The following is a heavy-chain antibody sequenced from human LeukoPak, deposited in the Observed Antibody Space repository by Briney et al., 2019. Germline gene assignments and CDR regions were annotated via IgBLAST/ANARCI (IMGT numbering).Heavy chain of an antibody. D-gene: IGHD3-10*01. CDR1: GFTFSSYS. V-gene: IGHV3-48*01. CDR2: ISSSSSTI. CDR3: ARDLPYGSGSYYNSRLYFDY. J-gene: IGHJ4*02. Sequence: TGGSLRLSCAASGFTFSSYSMNWVRQAPGKGLEWVSYISSSSSTIYYADSVKGRFTISRGNAKNSLYLQMNSLRAEDTAVYYCARDLPYGSGSYYNSRLYFDYWGQGTLVTVSS.